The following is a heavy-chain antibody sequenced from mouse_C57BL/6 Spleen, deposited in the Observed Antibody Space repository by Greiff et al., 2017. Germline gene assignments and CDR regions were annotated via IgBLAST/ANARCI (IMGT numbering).Heavy chain of an antibody. D-gene: IGHD1-3*01. Sequence: EVQRVESGAELVRPGASVKLSCTASGFNIKDDYMHWVKQRPEQGLEWIGWIDPENGDTEYASKFQGKATITADTSSNTAYLQLSSLTSEDTAVYYCTPKGVEDGFAYWGQGTLVTVSA. V-gene: IGHV14-4*01. J-gene: IGHJ3*01. CDR1: GFNIKDDY. CDR2: IDPENGDT. CDR3: TPKGVEDGFAY.